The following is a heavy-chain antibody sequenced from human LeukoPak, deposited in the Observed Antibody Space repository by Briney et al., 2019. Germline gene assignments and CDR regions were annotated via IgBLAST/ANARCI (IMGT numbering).Heavy chain of an antibody. V-gene: IGHV7-4-1*02. CDR2: INTNTRNP. Sequence: ASVKLSCKASGYTFTSYYMRWVRQAPGQGLEWMGWINTNTRNPTYAHAFTGRFVFSLDTSVSPAYLQISSLKAEDTAVYYCARCRELLRHGFVIWGEGTMLTVSS. D-gene: IGHD1-26*01. CDR1: GYTFTSYY. J-gene: IGHJ3*02. CDR3: ARCRELLRHGFVI.